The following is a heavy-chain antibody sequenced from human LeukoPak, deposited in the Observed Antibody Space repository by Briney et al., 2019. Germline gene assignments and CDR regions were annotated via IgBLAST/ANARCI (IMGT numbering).Heavy chain of an antibody. CDR1: GGSISSYY. CDR2: IYYSGST. J-gene: IGHJ6*02. V-gene: IGHV4-59*01. Sequence: SETLSLTCSVSGGSISSYYWSWIRQPPGKGLEYIGYIYYSGSTNYNPSLRSRLTISVDTSKDQFSLNLTSVTAADTAVYYCARLKCISTTCPSRYVMDVWGQGTTVTVSS. D-gene: IGHD2-2*01. CDR3: ARLKCISTTCPSRYVMDV.